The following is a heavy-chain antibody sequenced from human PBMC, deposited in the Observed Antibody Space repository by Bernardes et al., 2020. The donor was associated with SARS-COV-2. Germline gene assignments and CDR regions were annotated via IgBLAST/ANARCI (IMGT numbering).Heavy chain of an antibody. CDR2: IYYTGST. D-gene: IGHD5-12*01. CDR3: ARDRNSGYDGFDF. J-gene: IGHJ3*01. Sequence: SEPLSLTCTVSGGSVSSVRYYWNWLRQRPGMGLEWIGYIYYTGSTNYNPSLKSRVTISIDKSKNQFALKLSSVNGADTAVYYCARDRNSGYDGFDFWGQGTLVTVSS. CDR1: GGSVSSVRYY. V-gene: IGHV4-61*01.